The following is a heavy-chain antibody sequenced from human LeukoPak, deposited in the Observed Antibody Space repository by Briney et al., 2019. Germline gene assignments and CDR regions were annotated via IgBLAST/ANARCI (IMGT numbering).Heavy chain of an antibody. CDR1: GGTFSSYA. J-gene: IGHJ3*02. CDR3: ARKCEYCSSTSGYIGAFDI. D-gene: IGHD2-2*02. V-gene: IGHV1-69*13. Sequence: SVKVSCKASGGTFSSYAISWVRQAPGQGLEWMGGIIPIFGTANYAQKFQGRVTITADESTSTAYMELSSLRSEDTAVYYCARKCEYCSSTSGYIGAFDIWGQGTMVTVSS. CDR2: IIPIFGTA.